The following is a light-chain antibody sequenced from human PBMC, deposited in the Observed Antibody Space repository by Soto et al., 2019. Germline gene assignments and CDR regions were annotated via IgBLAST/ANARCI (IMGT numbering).Light chain of an antibody. Sequence: DIQMTQSPSSLSASAGDRVTITCRASQSISRYLNWYQQKPGKPPRLLIYAASSLQSGVPSRFSGSGSGTEFTLTISSLQPEDFATYSCQQFSSTSWKLGRGTKVDIK. CDR1: QSISRY. CDR3: QQFSSTSWK. J-gene: IGKJ1*01. V-gene: IGKV1-39*01. CDR2: AAS.